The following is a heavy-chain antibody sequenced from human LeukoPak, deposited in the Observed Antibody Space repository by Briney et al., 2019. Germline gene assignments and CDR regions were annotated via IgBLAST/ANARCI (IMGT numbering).Heavy chain of an antibody. D-gene: IGHD6-13*01. CDR1: GFTFSSYS. V-gene: IGHV3-21*01. J-gene: IGHJ6*03. CDR3: ARDFLSSWSYYYYYYMDF. Sequence: PGGSLRLSCAASGFTFSSYSMNWVRQAPGKGLEWVSSISSSSSYIYYADSVKGRFTISRDNAKNSLYLQMNNLRAEDTAVYYCARDFLSSWSYYYYYYMDFWGKGTTVTVSS. CDR2: ISSSSSYI.